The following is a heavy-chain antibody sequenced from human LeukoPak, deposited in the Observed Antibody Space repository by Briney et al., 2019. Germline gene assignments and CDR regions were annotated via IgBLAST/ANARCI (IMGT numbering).Heavy chain of an antibody. CDR3: AKGGLAAPFDY. CDR1: GFSFSSYG. V-gene: IGHV3-23*01. Sequence: GGSLRLSCAASGFSFSSYGMSWVRQAPGKGLEWVSVISGSGGSTSYADSVKGRFTISRDNSKNTLYLQMNSLRAEDTAVYYCAKGGLAAPFDYWGQGTLVTVSS. CDR2: ISGSGGST. J-gene: IGHJ4*02. D-gene: IGHD6-6*01.